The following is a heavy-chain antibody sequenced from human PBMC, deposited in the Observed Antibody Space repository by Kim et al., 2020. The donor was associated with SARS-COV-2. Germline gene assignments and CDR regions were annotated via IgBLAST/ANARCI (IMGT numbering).Heavy chain of an antibody. CDR2: INTNTGNP. V-gene: IGHV7-4-1*02. CDR3: ARDRVGPKYNWFDP. J-gene: IGHJ5*02. D-gene: IGHD1-26*01. Sequence: ASVKVSCKASGYTFTSYAMNWVRQAPGQGLEWMGWINTNTGNPTYAQGFTGRFVFSLDTSVSTAYLQISSLKAEDTAVYYCARDRVGPKYNWFDPWGQGTLVTVSS. CDR1: GYTFTSYA.